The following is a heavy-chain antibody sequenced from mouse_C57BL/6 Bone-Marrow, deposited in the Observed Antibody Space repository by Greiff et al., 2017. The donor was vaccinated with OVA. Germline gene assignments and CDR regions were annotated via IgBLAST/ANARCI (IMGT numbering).Heavy chain of an antibody. Sequence: QVQLQQSGAELVKPGASVKMSCKASGYSFTSYCITWVKQRPGQGLEWIGDIYPGSGSTNYNEKLTSKAILTVDTSSSAAFMQLSSLTSEASAVYYCAYLHLSPDDWGQGTTLTVSS. CDR2: IYPGSGST. CDR1: GYSFTSYC. V-gene: IGHV1-55*01. CDR3: AYLHLSPDD. J-gene: IGHJ2*01.